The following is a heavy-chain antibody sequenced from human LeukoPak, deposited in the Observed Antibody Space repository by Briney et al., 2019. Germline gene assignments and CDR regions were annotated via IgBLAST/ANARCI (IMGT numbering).Heavy chain of an antibody. CDR2: ISAYNGNT. CDR1: GYTFTSYG. Sequence: ASVKVSCKASGYTFTSYGISWVRQAPGQGLEWMGWISAYNGNTKYAQKRQGRVTMTTDTSTSTAYMELRSLRSDDTAVYYCARASMLTIASNAFDIWGQGTMVTVSS. CDR3: ARASMLTIASNAFDI. J-gene: IGHJ3*02. V-gene: IGHV1-18*01. D-gene: IGHD4/OR15-4a*01.